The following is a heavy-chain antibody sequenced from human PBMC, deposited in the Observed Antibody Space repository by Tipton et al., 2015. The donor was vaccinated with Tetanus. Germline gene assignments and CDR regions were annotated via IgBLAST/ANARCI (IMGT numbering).Heavy chain of an antibody. V-gene: IGHV4-59*01. Sequence: TLSLTCSVSGGSISSYFWSWIRQSPGQGLEWIGLIYYSGSTSYNPSLKSRVTISVDTSKNQLSLKLTSVTAADTAVYYCVRDRAAAGGSDYWGQGPLVTV. CDR1: GGSISSYF. J-gene: IGHJ4*02. D-gene: IGHD6-25*01. CDR2: IYYSGST. CDR3: VRDRAAAGGSDY.